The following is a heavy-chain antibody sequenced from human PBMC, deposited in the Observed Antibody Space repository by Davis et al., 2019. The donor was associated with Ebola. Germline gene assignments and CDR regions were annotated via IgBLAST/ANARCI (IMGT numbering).Heavy chain of an antibody. CDR3: ARGAYPARGWFDP. J-gene: IGHJ5*02. V-gene: IGHV4-30-2*06. CDR2: IYSAGGT. CDR1: GDSISSGDYT. Sequence: MPSETLSLTCAVSGDSISSGDYTWSWLRQSPGKGPEWIGHIYSAGGTAYSPSLKSRLTISLDWSKNQFSLMLTSATAADTAIYYCARGAYPARGWFDPWGQGILVTVSS.